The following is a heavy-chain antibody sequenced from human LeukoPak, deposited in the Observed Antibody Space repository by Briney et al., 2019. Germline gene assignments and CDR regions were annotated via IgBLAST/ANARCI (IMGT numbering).Heavy chain of an antibody. D-gene: IGHD3-22*01. CDR1: GYTFTGYY. Sequence: VSVKVSCKASGYTFTGYYIHWVRQAPGQGLEWMGWINPNSGATNYAQKFQGRVTMTRDTSISTAYMEVSSLRSDDTAVYFCARGVVVITPHFDFWGQGTLVTVSS. CDR3: ARGVVVITPHFDF. J-gene: IGHJ4*02. CDR2: INPNSGAT. V-gene: IGHV1-2*02.